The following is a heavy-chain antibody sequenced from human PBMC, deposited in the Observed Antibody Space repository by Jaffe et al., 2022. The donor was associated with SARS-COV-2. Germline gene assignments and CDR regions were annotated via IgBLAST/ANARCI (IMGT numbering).Heavy chain of an antibody. V-gene: IGHV3-23*01. CDR1: GFNFNIYA. D-gene: IGHD5-18*01. Sequence: VQLMESGGGLVKPGGSLRLSCAASGFNFNIYALSWVRQAPGKGLEWVSEISGSGGSTYYADSVKGRFTISRDNSNNTLYLQMNSLRAEDTAVYYCAKEGWGYIYGGASDYWGQGTLVTVSS. CDR2: ISGSGGST. J-gene: IGHJ4*02. CDR3: AKEGWGYIYGGASDY.